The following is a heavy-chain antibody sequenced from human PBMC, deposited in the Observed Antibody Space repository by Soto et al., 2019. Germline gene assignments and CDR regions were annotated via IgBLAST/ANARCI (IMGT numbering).Heavy chain of an antibody. V-gene: IGHV1-18*01. D-gene: IGHD2-2*01. Sequence: QVQLVQSGAEVKKPGASVKVSCKASGYTFASYAISWMRQAPRQGLEGMGWISAYNGNTNYAQKLLGRVTMTTDTPTSTAYMELRSLRSDDTAVYYCARDPPAPDYWGQGTLVTASS. CDR1: GYTFASYA. CDR2: ISAYNGNT. J-gene: IGHJ4*02. CDR3: ARDPPAPDY.